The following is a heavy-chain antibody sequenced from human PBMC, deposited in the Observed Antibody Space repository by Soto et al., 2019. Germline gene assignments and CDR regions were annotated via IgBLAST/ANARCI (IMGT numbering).Heavy chain of an antibody. J-gene: IGHJ4*02. Sequence: QVQVIQSGAEVRKPGASVKVSCKPSGFALTSYYIHWVRQAPGQGLEWVGVINPATGRASYAQTLKDRVTMTRDTYMTTVYMELRSLRSDDTAFYYCTRDGAHGRLAVPLYYLDSWGQGTLVTVSP. D-gene: IGHD3-16*01. CDR1: GFALTSYY. CDR3: TRDGAHGRLAVPLYYLDS. V-gene: IGHV1-46*04. CDR2: INPATGRA.